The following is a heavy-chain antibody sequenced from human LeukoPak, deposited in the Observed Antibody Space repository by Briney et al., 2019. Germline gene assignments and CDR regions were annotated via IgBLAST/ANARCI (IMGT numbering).Heavy chain of an antibody. D-gene: IGHD3-22*01. J-gene: IGHJ4*02. V-gene: IGHV1-18*01. CDR1: GYTFSSYG. CDR3: ARAQYYYDSSGYYTDPYYFDY. CDR2: ISAYNGNT. Sequence: ASVKVSCKASGYTFSSYGISWVRQAPGQGLEWMGWISAYNGNTNYPQKFQGRVTMTTDTSTSTAYMELRSLRSDDTAVYYCARAQYYYDSSGYYTDPYYFDYWGQGTLVTVSS.